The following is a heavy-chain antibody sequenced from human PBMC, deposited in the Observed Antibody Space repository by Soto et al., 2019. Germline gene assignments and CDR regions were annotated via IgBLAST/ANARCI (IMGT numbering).Heavy chain of an antibody. J-gene: IGHJ5*02. V-gene: IGHV4-4*07. D-gene: IGHD2-15*01. CDR3: ARDNPTDCSGGSCSWWFDP. CDR2: IYTSGST. Sequence: ESLSLTSTVSVGSLSSYYWGWIRQPAGKGLEWIGRIYTSGSTNYNPSLKSRVTMSVDTSKNQFSLKLSSVTAADTAVYYCARDNPTDCSGGSCSWWFDPWGQGTMVTVSS. CDR1: VGSLSSYY.